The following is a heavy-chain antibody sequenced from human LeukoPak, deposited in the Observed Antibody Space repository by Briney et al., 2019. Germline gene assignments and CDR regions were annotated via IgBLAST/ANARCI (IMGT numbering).Heavy chain of an antibody. J-gene: IGHJ4*02. CDR2: IYYSGST. CDR3: ARDLLSGYHPAYFDY. V-gene: IGHV4-31*03. Sequence: SDTLSLTCTVSGGSISSGGYYGSWIRQHPGKGLEWIGYIYYSGSTYYNPSLKSRVTISVDTSKNQFSLKLSSVTAADTAVYYCARDLLSGYHPAYFDYWGQGTLVTAPS. D-gene: IGHD5-12*01. CDR1: GGSISSGGYY.